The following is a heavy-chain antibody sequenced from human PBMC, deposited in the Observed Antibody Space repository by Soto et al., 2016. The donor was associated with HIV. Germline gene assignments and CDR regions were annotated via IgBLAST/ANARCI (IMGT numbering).Heavy chain of an antibody. D-gene: IGHD3-16*01. CDR2: INPNSGDT. CDR3: ARDPGEVTRDAFDM. J-gene: IGHJ3*02. CDR1: GYTFTGYY. Sequence: QVQLVQSGAEVKKPGASVKVSCKASGYTFTGYYMHWVRQAPGQGLEWMGWINPNSGDTKYAQKLQDRVTMTRDTPISTGYMELSRLRSDDTAVYFCARDPGEVTRDAFDMWGQGTMVTVSS. V-gene: IGHV1-2*02.